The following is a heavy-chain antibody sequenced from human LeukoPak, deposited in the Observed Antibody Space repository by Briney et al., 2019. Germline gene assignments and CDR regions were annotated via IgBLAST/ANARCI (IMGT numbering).Heavy chain of an antibody. D-gene: IGHD5-18*01. CDR1: GFTFDDYG. J-gene: IGHJ4*02. Sequence: PGGSLRLSCAASGFTFDDYGMSWVRQAPGKGLEWVSGISWNSGSIGYADSVKGRFTISRDNAKNSLYLQMNSLRAEDTALYYCAKASYSWPKGEFDYWGQGTLVTISS. CDR3: AKASYSWPKGEFDY. CDR2: ISWNSGSI. V-gene: IGHV3-9*01.